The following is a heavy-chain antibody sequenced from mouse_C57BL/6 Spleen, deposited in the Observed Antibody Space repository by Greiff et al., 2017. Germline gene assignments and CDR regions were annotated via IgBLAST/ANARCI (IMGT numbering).Heavy chain of an antibody. J-gene: IGHJ4*01. Sequence: QVQLQQPGAELVRPGTSVKLSCKASGYTFTSYWMHWVKQRPGQGLEWIGVIDPSDSYTNYNQKFKGKATLTVDTSSSTAYMQLSSLTSEDSAVYYCARRWSNYEYARDYWGQGTSVTVSS. CDR3: ARRWSNYEYARDY. CDR2: IDPSDSYT. CDR1: GYTFTSYW. V-gene: IGHV1-59*01. D-gene: IGHD2-5*01.